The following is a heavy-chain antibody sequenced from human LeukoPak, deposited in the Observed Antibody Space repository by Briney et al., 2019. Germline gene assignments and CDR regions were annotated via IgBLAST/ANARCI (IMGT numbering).Heavy chain of an antibody. V-gene: IGHV3-23*01. J-gene: IGHJ5*02. Sequence: GSLRLSCAGSGFTFSRYAMSWVRHVPGKGLEWVSAISGSGGETFSTDSVKGRFTIARDNSKNTLYLQMNNLRAEDTAVYYCAKDRFGSGGPNWFGPWGQGTLVTVSS. CDR3: AKDRFGSGGPNWFGP. CDR1: GFTFSRYA. CDR2: ISGSGGET. D-gene: IGHD3-10*01.